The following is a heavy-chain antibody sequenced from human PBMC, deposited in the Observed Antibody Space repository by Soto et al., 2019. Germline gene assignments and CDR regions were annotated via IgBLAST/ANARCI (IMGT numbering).Heavy chain of an antibody. Sequence: PGGSLRLSCAASGFTISSYAMSWVRQAPGKGLEWVSGISGSGGRTYYADSVKGRFTISRDKSKNTVYLQMNSLSAEDTAVYYCAKDSSGAAPGTDYWGQGTLVTVSS. D-gene: IGHD6-13*01. CDR1: GFTISSYA. CDR2: ISGSGGRT. J-gene: IGHJ4*02. V-gene: IGHV3-23*01. CDR3: AKDSSGAAPGTDY.